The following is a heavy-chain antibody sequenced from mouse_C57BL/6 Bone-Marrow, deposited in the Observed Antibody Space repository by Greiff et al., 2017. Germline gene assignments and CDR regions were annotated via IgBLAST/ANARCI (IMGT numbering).Heavy chain of an antibody. CDR3: SRQVTTVLATKYFDV. Sequence: EVKLVESGGGLVKPGGSLKLSCAASGFTFSSYTMSWVRQTPEKRLQWVAAISGGGGNPYYPDSVKGRFTISRDNDKNILYLQMSSLRSEDTALYYCSRQVTTVLATKYFDVWGTGTTVTVSS. CDR2: ISGGGGNP. V-gene: IGHV5-9*01. D-gene: IGHD1-1*01. J-gene: IGHJ1*03. CDR1: GFTFSSYT.